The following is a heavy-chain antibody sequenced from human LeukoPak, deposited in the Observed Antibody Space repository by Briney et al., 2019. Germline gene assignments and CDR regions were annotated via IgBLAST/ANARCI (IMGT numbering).Heavy chain of an antibody. CDR2: IYYSGST. CDR1: GGSISSYY. CDR3: ARDTRNYGGNSEMGTGDAFDI. J-gene: IGHJ3*02. Sequence: SETLSLTCTVSGGSISSYYWSWIRQPPGKGLEWIGYIYYSGSTYYNPSLKSRVTISVDTSKNQFSLKLSSVTAADTAVYYCARDTRNYGGNSEMGTGDAFDIWGQGTMVTVSS. V-gene: IGHV4-59*12. D-gene: IGHD4-23*01.